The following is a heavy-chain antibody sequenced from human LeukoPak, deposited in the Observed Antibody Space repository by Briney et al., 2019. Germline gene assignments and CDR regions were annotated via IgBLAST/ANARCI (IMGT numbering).Heavy chain of an antibody. V-gene: IGHV3-23*01. D-gene: IGHD6-19*01. Sequence: GGSLRLSCAASGFTFSSYGMSWVRQAPGKGLEWVSAISGSGGNTYYADSVKGRFTISRDNSKNTLYLQMNSLRAEDTAVYYCAEDTSGGPHAGWFDPWGQGTLVTVSS. CDR2: ISGSGGNT. J-gene: IGHJ5*02. CDR1: GFTFSSYG. CDR3: AEDTSGGPHAGWFDP.